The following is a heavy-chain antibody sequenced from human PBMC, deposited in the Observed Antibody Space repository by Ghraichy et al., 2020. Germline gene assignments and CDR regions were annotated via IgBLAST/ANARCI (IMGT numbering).Heavy chain of an antibody. D-gene: IGHD3-22*01. V-gene: IGHV3-23*01. CDR2: ISGNGGRT. CDR1: GFTFRNYV. Sequence: GESLNISCAASGFTFRNYVMSWVRQTPGKGLEWVAAISGNGGRTHYADSVEGRFTVSRDNFKNTVSLEMNSLRAEDTAIYYCAKDDSSGYYSPFDSPYFFDYWGQGALVTVSS. J-gene: IGHJ4*02. CDR3: AKDDSSGYYSPFDSPYFFDY.